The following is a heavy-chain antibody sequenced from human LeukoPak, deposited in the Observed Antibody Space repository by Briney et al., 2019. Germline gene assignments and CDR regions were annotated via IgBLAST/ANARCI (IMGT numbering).Heavy chain of an antibody. CDR3: VRDFSLTRLERPFDY. Sequence: GGSLRLSCAASGFTFSAYTMTWVRQAPGKGLEWVSAISRSGTYIYYEDSVKGRFTISRDNAKNSLYLQMNSLRAEDTAVYYCVRDFSLTRLERPFDYWGQGTLVTVSS. J-gene: IGHJ4*02. V-gene: IGHV3-21*01. CDR2: ISRSGTYI. CDR1: GFTFSAYT. D-gene: IGHD1-1*01.